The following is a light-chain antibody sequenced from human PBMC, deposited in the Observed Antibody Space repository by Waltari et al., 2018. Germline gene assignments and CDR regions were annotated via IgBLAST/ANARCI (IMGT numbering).Light chain of an antibody. V-gene: IGKV3-15*01. Sequence: EIVMTQSPATLSVSPGERATLFCRASQSVSSKFTWYQQKPGQAPRILIYVASTRGTGTPARFSGSGSGTEFTLTISSLKTENFAVYYCQQYKNWPQTFGQGTKVEIK. CDR1: QSVSSK. CDR2: VAS. J-gene: IGKJ1*01. CDR3: QQYKNWPQT.